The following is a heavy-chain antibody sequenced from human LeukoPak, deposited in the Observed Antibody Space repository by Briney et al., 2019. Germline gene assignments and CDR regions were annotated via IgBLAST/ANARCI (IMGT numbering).Heavy chain of an antibody. D-gene: IGHD3-10*01. Sequence: SETLSLTCTVSGGSISSSSYYWGWIRQPPGKGLEWIGSIYYSGSTYYNPSLKSRVTISVDTSKNQFSLKLSSVTAADTAVYYCARAKDYYGSGEYWFDPWGQGTLVTVSS. CDR2: IYYSGST. J-gene: IGHJ5*02. CDR3: ARAKDYYGSGEYWFDP. CDR1: GGSISSSSYY. V-gene: IGHV4-39*07.